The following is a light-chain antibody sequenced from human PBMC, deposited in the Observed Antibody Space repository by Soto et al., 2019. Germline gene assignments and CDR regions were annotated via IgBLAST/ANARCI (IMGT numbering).Light chain of an antibody. CDR3: QQYYSYPRT. V-gene: IGKV1-8*01. CDR2: AAS. Sequence: IPMTQSPSSLSASVGDRVTITCRASQGISSYLAWYQQKPGKAPKLLIYAASTLQSGVPSRFSGSGSGTDFTLTISCLQSEDFATYYCQQYYSYPRTFGQGTKVEIK. CDR1: QGISSY. J-gene: IGKJ1*01.